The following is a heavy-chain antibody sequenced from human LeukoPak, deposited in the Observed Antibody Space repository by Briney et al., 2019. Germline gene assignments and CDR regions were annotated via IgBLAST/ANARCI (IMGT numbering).Heavy chain of an antibody. CDR1: GFTFSDNG. J-gene: IGHJ4*02. V-gene: IGHV3-53*01. CDR2: IYTGGGR. CDR3: ARGIDY. Sequence: PGGSLRLSCAASGFTFSDNGMHWVRQAPGKGLEWVSVIYTGGGRYYADSVRGRFTISRDTSRNMVFLQMNSLRVEDTAVYYCARGIDYWGRGTLVTVSS.